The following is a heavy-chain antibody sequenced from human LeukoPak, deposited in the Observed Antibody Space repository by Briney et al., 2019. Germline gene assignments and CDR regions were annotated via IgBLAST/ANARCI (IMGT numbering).Heavy chain of an antibody. V-gene: IGHV3-21*01. CDR2: ISSSSSYI. Sequence: GGSLRLSCAASGFTFSSYSMNWVRQAPGKGLEWVSSISSSSSYIYYADSVKGRFTISRDNAKNSLYLQMNSLRAEDTAVYYCARGLRAMVRGVIHYWGQGTLVTVSS. CDR1: GFTFSSYS. D-gene: IGHD3-10*01. CDR3: ARGLRAMVRGVIHY. J-gene: IGHJ4*02.